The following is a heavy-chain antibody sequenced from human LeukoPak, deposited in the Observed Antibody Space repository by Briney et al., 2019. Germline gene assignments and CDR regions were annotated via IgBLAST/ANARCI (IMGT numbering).Heavy chain of an antibody. CDR2: INPSGGST. D-gene: IGHD3-10*01. CDR3: AREGYFGSGIDYYYGMDV. Sequence: ATVKVSCKASGYTFTSYYMHWVRQAPGQGLEWMGIINPSGGSTSYAQKFQGRVTMTRDTSTSTVYMELSSLRSEDTAVYYCAREGYFGSGIDYYYGMDVWGQGTKVTVSS. V-gene: IGHV1-46*01. J-gene: IGHJ6*02. CDR1: GYTFTSYY.